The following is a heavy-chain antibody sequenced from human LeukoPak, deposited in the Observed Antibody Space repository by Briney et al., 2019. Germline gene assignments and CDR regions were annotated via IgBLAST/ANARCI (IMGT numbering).Heavy chain of an antibody. V-gene: IGHV1-69*05. D-gene: IGHD5-18*01. Sequence: ASVKVSCKASGGTFSSYAISWVRQAPGQGLEWMRRIIPIFGTANYAQKFQGRVTITTDESTSTAYMELSSLRSEDTAVYYCARGRGYSYGTADYYYYMDVWGKGTTVTVSS. J-gene: IGHJ6*03. CDR3: ARGRGYSYGTADYYYYMDV. CDR2: IIPIFGTA. CDR1: GGTFSSYA.